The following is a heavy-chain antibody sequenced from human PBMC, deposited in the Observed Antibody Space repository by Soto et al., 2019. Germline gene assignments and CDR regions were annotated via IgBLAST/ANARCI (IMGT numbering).Heavy chain of an antibody. V-gene: IGHV4-59*08. CDR2: IYYSGST. CDR3: VRQGIGVLHGLVDV. J-gene: IGHJ6*02. Sequence: PSETLSLTCTVSGGSISSYWWSWIRQPPGKGLEWIGYIYYSGSTNYNPSLKSRVTISVDASTKQFSLKLNSVTAADTAVYYCVRQGIGVLHGLVDVWGQGTTVTVSS. CDR1: GGSISSYW. D-gene: IGHD1-26*01.